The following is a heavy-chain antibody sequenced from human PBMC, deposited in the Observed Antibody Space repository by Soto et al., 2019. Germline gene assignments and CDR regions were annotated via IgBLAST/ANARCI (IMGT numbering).Heavy chain of an antibody. CDR1: EGTVIRDW. J-gene: IGHJ4*02. CDR3: SGGVGDAF. Sequence: EVHLVESGGGLVQTGGSLRLSCAIFEGTVIRDWMNWVRQAPGKGLEWVAHTNQDGSEKYYVDSVKGRFTISRDNDKNSQYLQMNSLRAEDTAMYYCSGGVGDAFWGQGTLVTVSS. D-gene: IGHD1-26*01. V-gene: IGHV3-7*04. CDR2: TNQDGSEK.